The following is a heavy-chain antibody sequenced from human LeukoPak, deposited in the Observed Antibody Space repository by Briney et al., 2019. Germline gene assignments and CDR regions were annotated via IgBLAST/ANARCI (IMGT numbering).Heavy chain of an antibody. Sequence: SETLSLTCSVSGGSISSYYWSWIRQPAGKGREWIGRIYTTGNTDYNPSLKSRVTMSVDTSKNQFSLNLSSVTAADTAVYYCARDARGWSGFDYWGQGTMVTVSS. D-gene: IGHD3-3*01. CDR1: GGSISSYY. V-gene: IGHV4-4*07. J-gene: IGHJ4*02. CDR2: IYTTGNT. CDR3: ARDARGWSGFDY.